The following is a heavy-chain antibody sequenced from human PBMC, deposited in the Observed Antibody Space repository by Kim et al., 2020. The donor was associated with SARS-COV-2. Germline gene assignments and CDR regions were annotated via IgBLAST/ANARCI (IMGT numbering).Heavy chain of an antibody. CDR3: ARDGMGATTFKDY. Sequence: DTAQKFQGRVIMTTDTSTSTAYMELTSLRSDDTAVYFCARDGMGATTFKDYWGQGTLVTVSS. J-gene: IGHJ4*02. V-gene: IGHV1-18*01. D-gene: IGHD1-26*01.